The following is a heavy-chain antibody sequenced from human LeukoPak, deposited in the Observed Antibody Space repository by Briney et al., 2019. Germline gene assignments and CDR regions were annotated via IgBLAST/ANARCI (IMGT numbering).Heavy chain of an antibody. V-gene: IGHV3-21*01. CDR3: ARHVGISF. CDR2: IDSSGGYM. D-gene: IGHD7-27*01. J-gene: IGHJ4*02. Sequence: GGSLRLSCEASGFTFNTYSMNWARQAPGKGLEWVSSIDSSGGYMFYADSVKGRFTISRDNAKNSLYLQMNSLRAEDTAVYYCARHVGISFWGQGTLVTVSS. CDR1: GFTFNTYS.